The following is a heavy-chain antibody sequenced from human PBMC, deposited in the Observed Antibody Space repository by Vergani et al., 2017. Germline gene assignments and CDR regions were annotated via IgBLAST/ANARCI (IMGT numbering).Heavy chain of an antibody. CDR2: FYTGGGT. Sequence: QVQLQESGPGLVRPSQTLSLTCTVSGGSISSGSYYWSWFRQPAGKGLEWIGRFYTGGGTSYNPSLKSRVTISVDTSKNQFSLQLSSVTAADTAVYYCAREPLYSNTWPFLLLDMDVWGQGTTVTVSS. J-gene: IGHJ6*02. D-gene: IGHD6-13*01. V-gene: IGHV4-61*02. CDR1: GGSISSGSYY. CDR3: AREPLYSNTWPFLLLDMDV.